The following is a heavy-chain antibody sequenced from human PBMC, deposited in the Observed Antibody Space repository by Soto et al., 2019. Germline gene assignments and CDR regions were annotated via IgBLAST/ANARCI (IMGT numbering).Heavy chain of an antibody. J-gene: IGHJ4*02. CDR1: GFTFSSYA. V-gene: IGHV3-23*01. D-gene: IGHD2-21*02. Sequence: EVQLLESGGGLVQPGGSLRLSCAASGFTFSSYAMSWVRQAPGKGLEWVSAISGSGGSTYYADSVKGRFTISRDNSKNALYLQMNSLRAEDTAVYYCAKDRWDMVVVTAHDYWGQGTLVTVSS. CDR2: ISGSGGST. CDR3: AKDRWDMVVVTAHDY.